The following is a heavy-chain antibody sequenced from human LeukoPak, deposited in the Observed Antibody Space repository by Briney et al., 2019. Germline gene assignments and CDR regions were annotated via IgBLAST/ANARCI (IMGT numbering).Heavy chain of an antibody. D-gene: IGHD4-11*01. J-gene: IGHJ4*02. Sequence: ASVKVSRKVSGNTLTEVSIHWVRQAPGKGLEWMGGFDPEDGEAIYAQRFQGRVTITADESTSTAYMELSSLRSEDTAVYYCARDPGGRYSHASFDYWGQGTLVTVSS. V-gene: IGHV1-24*01. CDR2: FDPEDGEA. CDR3: ARDPGGRYSHASFDY. CDR1: GNTLTEVS.